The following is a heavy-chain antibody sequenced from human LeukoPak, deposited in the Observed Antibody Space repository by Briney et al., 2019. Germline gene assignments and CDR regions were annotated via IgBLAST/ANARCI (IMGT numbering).Heavy chain of an antibody. CDR1: GFTFSSYA. CDR3: ARDKDTIFGVVIIGYYFDY. J-gene: IGHJ4*02. CDR2: SSASGGTT. Sequence: GGSLRLSCAASGFTFSSYAMSWVRQAPGKGLEWVSGSSASGGTTDYADPVKGRFTISRDNSKNTLYLQMNSRRAEDKAVYYCARDKDTIFGVVIIGYYFDYWGQGTLVTVSS. D-gene: IGHD3-3*01. V-gene: IGHV3-23*01.